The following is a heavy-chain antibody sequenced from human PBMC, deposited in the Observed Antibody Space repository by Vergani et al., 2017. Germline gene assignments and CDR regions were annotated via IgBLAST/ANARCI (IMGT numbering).Heavy chain of an antibody. CDR2: ISAYNGNT. J-gene: IGHJ6*02. Sequence: QVQLVQSGAEVKKPGASVKVSCKASGYTFTSYGISWVRQAPGQGLEWMGWISAYNGNTNYVQKLQGRIIMTTDTSTSTVYMELRSLRSDDTAVYYCARDTVYYYGSGNYYYGLDVGGQETTFTVSS. CDR3: ARDTVYYYGSGNYYYGLDV. D-gene: IGHD3-10*01. V-gene: IGHV1-18*01. CDR1: GYTFTSYG.